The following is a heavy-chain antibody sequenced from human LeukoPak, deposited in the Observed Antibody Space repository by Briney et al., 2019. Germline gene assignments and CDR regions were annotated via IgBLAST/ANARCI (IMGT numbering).Heavy chain of an antibody. CDR1: GFTFSSYA. CDR2: ISYDGSNK. CDR3: ARGTHPYFDY. J-gene: IGHJ4*02. Sequence: GRSLRLSCAASGFTFSSYAMDWVRQAPGKGLEWVAVISYDGSNKYYAGSVKGRFTISRDNSKNTLYLQMNSLRAEDTAVYYCARGTHPYFDYWGQGTLVTVSS. V-gene: IGHV3-30*04.